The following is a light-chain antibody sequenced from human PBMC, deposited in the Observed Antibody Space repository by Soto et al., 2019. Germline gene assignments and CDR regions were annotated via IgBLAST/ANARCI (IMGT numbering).Light chain of an antibody. CDR2: ENN. V-gene: IGLV1-51*02. CDR3: GTWDTSLTPGPV. CDR1: SSNIGNNY. J-gene: IGLJ2*01. Sequence: HSVLTQPPSVSAAPGQKVTISCSGSSSNIGNNYVSWYQQLPGTAPKLLIYENNKRPSGIPDRFSGSKSGTSATLAITGLQTGDEADYYCGTWDTSLTPGPVFGGGTKLTVL.